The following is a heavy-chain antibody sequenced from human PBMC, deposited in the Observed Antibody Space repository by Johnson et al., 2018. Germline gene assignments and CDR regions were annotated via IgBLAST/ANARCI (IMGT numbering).Heavy chain of an antibody. J-gene: IGHJ3*02. Sequence: VQLVQSGGGVVQPGGSLRLSCAASGLSFDDYAMHWVRQAPGKGLEWVSLINWDGGNTYYADSVEGRFTISRDNSKDSLYLQMNSLRAEDTALYYGAKVANSYVLNVALEIWGQGKMVTVSS. CDR3: AKVANSYVLNVALEI. V-gene: IGHV3-43D*03. CDR1: GLSFDDYA. CDR2: INWDGGNT. D-gene: IGHD5-18*01.